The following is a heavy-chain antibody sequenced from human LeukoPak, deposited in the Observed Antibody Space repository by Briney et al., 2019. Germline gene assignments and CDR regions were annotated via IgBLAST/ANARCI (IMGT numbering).Heavy chain of an antibody. J-gene: IGHJ4*02. CDR1: GGTFSNHA. CDR2: IIPIFVTA. D-gene: IGHD6-13*01. CDR3: VTAPPPGIAVAGGDY. V-gene: IGHV1-69*13. Sequence: SSVKVSCKASGGTFSNHAVSWVRQAPGQGLEGMGGIIPIFVTANYAQQLEGRDSITADDSTGPASIELDSVSSDGSTLYYSVTAPPPGIAVAGGDYWGQGTLVTVSS.